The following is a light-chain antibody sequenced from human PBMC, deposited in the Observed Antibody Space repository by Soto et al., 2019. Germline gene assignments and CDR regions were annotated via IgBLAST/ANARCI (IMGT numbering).Light chain of an antibody. Sequence: QSVLTQPPSVSGAPGQRVTISCAGTSSNIGSRYDVHWYQQLPGTAPKLVIYGNNIRPTGVPDRFSGSKSGTSASLAITGLQAEDEADYYSQSYDSSLSGVVFGGGTKLTVL. CDR2: GNN. J-gene: IGLJ2*01. V-gene: IGLV1-40*01. CDR3: QSYDSSLSGVV. CDR1: SSNIGSRYD.